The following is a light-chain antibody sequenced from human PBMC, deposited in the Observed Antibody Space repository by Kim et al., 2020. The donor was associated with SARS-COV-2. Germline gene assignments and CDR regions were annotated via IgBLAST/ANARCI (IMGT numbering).Light chain of an antibody. CDR1: QNIDAW. CDR3: QQYKTFPFT. CDR2: PAS. Sequence: SASVGDRVTITCRASQNIDAWLAWYQQKPGRAPRLLIYPASTLESGVPSRFSGSGSGTEFSLTISSLQPDDFATYYCQQYKTFPFTFGGGTKLEI. J-gene: IGKJ4*01. V-gene: IGKV1-5*03.